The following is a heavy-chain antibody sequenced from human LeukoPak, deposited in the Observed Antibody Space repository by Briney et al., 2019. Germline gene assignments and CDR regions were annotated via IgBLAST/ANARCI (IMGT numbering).Heavy chain of an antibody. V-gene: IGHV1-69*05. Sequence: SVKVSCKASGGTFSSYAISWVRQAPGQGLEWMGGIIPIFGTANYAQKFQGRVTITTDESTSTAYMELSSLRSEDTAVYYCARSVEAQFYNWFDPWGQGTLVTVSS. J-gene: IGHJ5*02. CDR2: IIPIFGTA. D-gene: IGHD6-19*01. CDR3: ARSVEAQFYNWFDP. CDR1: GGTFSSYA.